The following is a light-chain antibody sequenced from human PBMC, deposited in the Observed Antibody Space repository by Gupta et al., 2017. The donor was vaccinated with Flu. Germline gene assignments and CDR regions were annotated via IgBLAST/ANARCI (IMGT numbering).Light chain of an antibody. CDR2: DIS. CDR1: SSDVGSDNY. J-gene: IGLJ3*02. V-gene: IGLV2-14*04. CDR3: ASYTAASTWV. Sequence: SITISCTATSSDVGSDNYVSWYQQQPGKAPKLMIYDISNRPSGVSTRFSGSKSGGTAALTISALQAEDEADYFCASYTAASTWVFGGGTKLTVI.